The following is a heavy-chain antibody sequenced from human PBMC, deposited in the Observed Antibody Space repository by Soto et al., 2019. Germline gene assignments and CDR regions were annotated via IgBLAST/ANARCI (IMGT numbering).Heavy chain of an antibody. Sequence: HPGGSLRLSCSASGFTFSSYDMHWVRQGPGKGLEWVSAIGTAGDTKYAGSVKGRFTISRENAKNSLYLQMNSLRAGDTAIYFCARAIGPTLFDYWGQGTLVTVSS. CDR3: ARAIGPTLFDY. CDR1: GFTFSSYD. CDR2: IGTAGDT. D-gene: IGHD3-22*01. J-gene: IGHJ4*02. V-gene: IGHV3-13*04.